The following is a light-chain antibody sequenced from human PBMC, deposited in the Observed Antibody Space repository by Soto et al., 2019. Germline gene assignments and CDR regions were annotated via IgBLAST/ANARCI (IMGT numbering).Light chain of an antibody. V-gene: IGKV1-27*01. J-gene: IGKJ1*01. CDR2: DAS. Sequence: LSASVGGIVTVTCRASQDIRNYLAWYQQKPGKAPKLLICDASTLYSGVPSRFSGSGSGTDFTLTISSLQPEDVGTYYCQKYNSAMWTFGQGTKVDIK. CDR3: QKYNSAMWT. CDR1: QDIRNY.